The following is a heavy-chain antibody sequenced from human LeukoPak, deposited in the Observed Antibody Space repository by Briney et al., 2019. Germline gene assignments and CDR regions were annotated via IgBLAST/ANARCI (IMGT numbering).Heavy chain of an antibody. D-gene: IGHD1-7*01. J-gene: IGHJ2*01. CDR2: IYSGGST. CDR1: GFAFSSYA. CDR3: ARDTGTNNWNLHFDR. V-gene: IGHV3-66*01. Sequence: GWSLRLSFAASGFAFSSYAMSWVRQAPGKGLEWVSGIYSGGSTFYADSVKGRFTISRDNSKNTVYLQMNSLRDADTAVYYCARDTGTNNWNLHFDRWGRDTLVTVSS.